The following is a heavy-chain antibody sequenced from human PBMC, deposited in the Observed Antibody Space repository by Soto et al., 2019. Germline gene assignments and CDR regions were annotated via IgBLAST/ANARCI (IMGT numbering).Heavy chain of an antibody. Sequence: EVELVESGGGLVQPGGSLRLSCAASGFSFSTYWMHWVRQAPGKGLVWVLRINSDGSRINYGDSVKGRFTVSRNNAKTTVYLQMNRLRAAATAVYNCARFTTGSFNCFYPWGEGTLVTVSS. CDR3: ARFTTGSFNCFYP. CDR1: GFSFSTYW. D-gene: IGHD1-1*01. CDR2: INSDGSRI. V-gene: IGHV3-74*01. J-gene: IGHJ5*02.